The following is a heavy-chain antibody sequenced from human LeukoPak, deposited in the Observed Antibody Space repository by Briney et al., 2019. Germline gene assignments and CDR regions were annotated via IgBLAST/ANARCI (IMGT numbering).Heavy chain of an antibody. J-gene: IGHJ4*02. V-gene: IGHV3-74*01. Sequence: GGSLRLSCAASGFTFSSYWMDWLRQAPGKGLMWVSHIRTDGGITDYADSVKGRFTISRDNAKNTLYLQMNNLRAEDTGVYYCARVPGYSFDSWGQGTLVTVSS. CDR3: ARVPGYSFDS. CDR1: GFTFSSYW. D-gene: IGHD2-15*01. CDR2: IRTDGGIT.